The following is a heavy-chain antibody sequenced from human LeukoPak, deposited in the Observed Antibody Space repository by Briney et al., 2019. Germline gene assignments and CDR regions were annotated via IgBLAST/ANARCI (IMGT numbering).Heavy chain of an antibody. CDR2: IGTAGDT. CDR1: GFTFSNYD. J-gene: IGHJ3*02. V-gene: IGHV3-13*04. CDR3: ARGGYSSGWYFAFDI. Sequence: GGSLRLSCAASGFTFSNYDMHWVRQATGKGLEWVSAIGTAGDTYYPGSVKGRFTISRENAKNSLYLQMNSLRAGDTAVYYCARGGYSSGWYFAFDIWGQGTMVTVSS. D-gene: IGHD6-19*01.